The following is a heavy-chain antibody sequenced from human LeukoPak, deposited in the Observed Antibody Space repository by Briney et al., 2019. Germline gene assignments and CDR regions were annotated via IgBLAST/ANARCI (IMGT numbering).Heavy chain of an antibody. CDR2: NSGRGDST. CDR1: GFSFSTYA. V-gene: IGHV3-23*01. J-gene: IGHJ6*03. CDR3: AKDRGVTIDYYYYYMDV. Sequence: GGSLRLSCAASGFSFSTYAMTGVRQAPGKGLEWVSVNSGRGDSTYYADSVKGRFSISRDNSKNTVYLQMNSLSAGDTALYYCAKDRGVTIDYYYYYMDVWGKGTTVTVSS. D-gene: IGHD4-17*01.